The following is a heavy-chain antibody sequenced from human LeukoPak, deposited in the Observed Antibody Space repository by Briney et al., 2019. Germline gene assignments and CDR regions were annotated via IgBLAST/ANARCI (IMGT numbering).Heavy chain of an antibody. CDR2: ISSSGSTI. CDR3: AGVGGSGSYYNSWFDP. V-gene: IGHV3-48*03. Sequence: PGGSLRLSCAASGFTFSSYEMNWVRQAPGKGLEWVSYISSSGSTIYCADSVKGRFTISRDNAKNSLYLQMNSLRAEDTAVYYCAGVGGSGSYYNSWFDPWGQGTLVTVSS. CDR1: GFTFSSYE. J-gene: IGHJ5*02. D-gene: IGHD3-10*01.